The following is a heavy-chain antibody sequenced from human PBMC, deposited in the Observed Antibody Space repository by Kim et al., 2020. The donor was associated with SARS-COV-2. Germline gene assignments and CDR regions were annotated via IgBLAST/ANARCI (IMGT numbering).Heavy chain of an antibody. Sequence: GGSLRLSCAAPEFQFRGYGAHWLRQVPGKGLVWLSVLSHDGGVEKYADSVRGRFTVSRDDSKDSVFLQMTSLTPDDTGIYYCAQDPHPCIAEPGIIWYFLEGGGEGSVVTVSS. J-gene: IGHJ4*02. CDR2: LSHDGGVE. CDR1: EFQFRGYG. D-gene: IGHD6-19*01. V-gene: IGHV3-30*18. CDR3: AQDPHPCIAEPGIIWYFLEG.